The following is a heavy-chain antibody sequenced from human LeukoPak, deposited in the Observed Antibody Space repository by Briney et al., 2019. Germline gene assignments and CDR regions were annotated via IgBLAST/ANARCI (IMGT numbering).Heavy chain of an antibody. CDR3: ARAPIGGWYFDL. CDR1: GDSVSSNSAA. D-gene: IGHD2-15*01. CDR2: TYSRSKWSN. V-gene: IGHV6-1*01. J-gene: IGHJ2*01. Sequence: SQTLSLTCAISGDSVSSNSAAWNWIRQSPSRGLEWLGRTYSRSKWSNDYAVSVKSRITINPDTSQNQFSLQLNSLTPEDTAVYYCARAPIGGWYFDLWGRGTLVTVSS.